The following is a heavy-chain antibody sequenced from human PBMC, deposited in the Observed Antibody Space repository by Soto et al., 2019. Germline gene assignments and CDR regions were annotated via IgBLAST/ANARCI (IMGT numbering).Heavy chain of an antibody. CDR2: INGDNGNT. J-gene: IGHJ4*02. V-gene: IGHV1-18*04. CDR1: GYSFSNNG. D-gene: IGHD4-17*01. CDR3: ARDAGSGDYGTDF. Sequence: QVQLVQSGAEVKKPGASVKVSCQASGYSFSNNGISWVRQAPGQGFEWMGWINGDNGNTNYAQKFQGRVTMTTDTSTSTANMDLTNQRSVDTAVYYRARDAGSGDYGTDFWGQGTLVTVSS.